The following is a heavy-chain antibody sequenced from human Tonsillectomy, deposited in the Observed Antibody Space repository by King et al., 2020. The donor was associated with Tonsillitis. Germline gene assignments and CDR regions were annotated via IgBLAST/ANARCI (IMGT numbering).Heavy chain of an antibody. V-gene: IGHV3-21*01. J-gene: IGHJ4*02. CDR1: GFTFSSYS. D-gene: IGHD2-2*01. CDR2: ISSSSSYI. Sequence: VQLVESGGGLVKPGGSLRLSCAASGFTFSSYSMNWVRQAPGKGLEWVSSISSSSSYIYYADSVKGRFTISRDNAKNSLYLQMNSLRAEDTAVYYCARSRAAAMGNDYWGQGTLVTVSS. CDR3: ARSRAAAMGNDY.